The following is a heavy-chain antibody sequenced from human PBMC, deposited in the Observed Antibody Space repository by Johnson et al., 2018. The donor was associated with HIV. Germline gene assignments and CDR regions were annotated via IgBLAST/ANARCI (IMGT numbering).Heavy chain of an antibody. CDR3: AKGGSLTQDAPFDI. D-gene: IGHD1-14*01. Sequence: QVQLVESGGGVVQPGGSLRLSCAASGFTFSSYAMHWVRQAPGKGLEWVAFIWYDGSNKYYGDSVKGRFTISRDNSKNTLYLQMNSLRAEDTAVYYCAKGGSLTQDAPFDIWGQGTMVTVSS. J-gene: IGHJ3*02. CDR2: IWYDGSNK. V-gene: IGHV3-30*02. CDR1: GFTFSSYA.